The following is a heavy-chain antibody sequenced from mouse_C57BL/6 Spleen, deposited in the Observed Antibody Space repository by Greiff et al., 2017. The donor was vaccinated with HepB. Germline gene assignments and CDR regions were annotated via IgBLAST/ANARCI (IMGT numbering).Heavy chain of an antibody. V-gene: IGHV1-80*01. CDR2: IYPGDGDT. CDR3: ARYYDGGNHAMDY. J-gene: IGHJ4*01. Sequence: VQLQQSGAELVKPGASVKISCKASGYAFSSYLMNWVKQRPGKGLEWIGQIYPGDGDTNYKGKFMGKATLTADKSSSTAYMQLSSLTSEDSAVYVSARYYDGGNHAMDYWGQGTSVTVSS. CDR1: GYAFSSYL. D-gene: IGHD1-1*01.